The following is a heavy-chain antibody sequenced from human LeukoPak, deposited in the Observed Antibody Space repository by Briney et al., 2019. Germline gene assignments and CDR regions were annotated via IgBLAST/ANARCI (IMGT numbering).Heavy chain of an antibody. V-gene: IGHV3-30-3*01. D-gene: IGHD3-22*01. CDR2: ISYDGSNK. Sequence: GRSLRLSCAASGFTFSSYAMHWVRQAPGKGLEWVAVISYDGSNKYYADSVKGRFTISRDNSKNTLYLQMNSLRAEDTAVYYCTTTHSSGYYYFDYWGQGTLVAVSS. CDR3: TTTHSSGYYYFDY. CDR1: GFTFSSYA. J-gene: IGHJ4*02.